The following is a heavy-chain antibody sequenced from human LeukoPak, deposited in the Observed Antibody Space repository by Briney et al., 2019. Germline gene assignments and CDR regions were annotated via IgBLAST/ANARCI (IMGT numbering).Heavy chain of an antibody. D-gene: IGHD2-2*01. CDR1: GFTFSSYG. CDR3: ARIADLSLPAATLFDF. J-gene: IGHJ4*02. Sequence: GGSLRLSCAASGFTFSSYGMHWVRQAPGKGLEWVAFMRYDGSNKYYTDSVKGRFTISRDNSKNSLYLQMNRLRADETAVYYCARIADLSLPAATLFDFWGQGTLVTVSS. CDR2: MRYDGSNK. V-gene: IGHV3-30*02.